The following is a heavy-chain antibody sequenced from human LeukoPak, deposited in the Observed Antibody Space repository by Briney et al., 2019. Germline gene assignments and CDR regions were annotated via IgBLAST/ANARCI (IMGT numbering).Heavy chain of an antibody. Sequence: TTSETLSLTCTVSGDSISSGPYYWGWIRQPPGKGLEWIGNIYYGENTYYNPSLKSRVTISIDTSNNQFYLKLSSVTAADTAVYYCARDKYSSGLYYFDYWGQGTLVTVSS. CDR3: ARDKYSSGLYYFDY. J-gene: IGHJ4*02. D-gene: IGHD6-19*01. CDR2: IYYGENT. CDR1: GDSISSGPYY. V-gene: IGHV4-39*02.